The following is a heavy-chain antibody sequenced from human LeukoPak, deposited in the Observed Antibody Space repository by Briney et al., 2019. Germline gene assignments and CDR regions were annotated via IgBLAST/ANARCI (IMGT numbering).Heavy chain of an antibody. CDR1: GYTFTSYG. V-gene: IGHV1-18*01. CDR2: ISAYNGNT. CDR3: ARYCSSTSCYAGFDY. J-gene: IGHJ4*02. Sequence: ASVKVSCKASGYTFTSYGITWVRLAPGQGLEWMGWISAYNGNTNYAQKLQGRVTMTTDTSTSTAYMELRSLRSDDTAVYYCARYCSSTSCYAGFDYWGQGTLVTVSS. D-gene: IGHD2-2*01.